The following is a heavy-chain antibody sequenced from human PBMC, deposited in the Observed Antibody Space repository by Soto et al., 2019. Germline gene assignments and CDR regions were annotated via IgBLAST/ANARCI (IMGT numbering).Heavy chain of an antibody. D-gene: IGHD2-21*01. Sequence: QLQLQKSGSGLVKPSQTLSLTCAVSGGSISSGGYSWSWIRQPPGKGLEWIGYIYHSGSTYYNPSLKSRVTISVDRSRNQFSLKLSSVTDADTAVYYCARIPSPWGQGTLVTVSS. CDR2: IYHSGST. CDR1: GGSISSGGYS. CDR3: ARIPSP. V-gene: IGHV4-30-2*01. J-gene: IGHJ5*02.